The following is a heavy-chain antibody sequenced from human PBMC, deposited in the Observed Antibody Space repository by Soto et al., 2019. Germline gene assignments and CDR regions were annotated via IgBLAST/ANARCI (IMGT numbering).Heavy chain of an antibody. CDR3: ARADGVYSSSSVYFDP. V-gene: IGHV4-61*08. CDR2: IYYSGST. CDR1: GGNSGGSDYY. Sequence: PLEPLSLTSTVSGGNSGGSDYYRAWIRQPPGKGLEWIGCIYYSGSTNYNPSLKSRVTISVNTSKNQVSLKLTSVTAADTAVYYCARADGVYSSSSVYFDPWGQGTLVTVSS. D-gene: IGHD6-6*01. J-gene: IGHJ5*02.